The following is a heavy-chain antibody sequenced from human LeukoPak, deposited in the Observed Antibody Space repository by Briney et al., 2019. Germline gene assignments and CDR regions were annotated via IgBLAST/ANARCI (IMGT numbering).Heavy chain of an antibody. V-gene: IGHV1-8*01. CDR2: MNPNTGNT. Sequence: ASVKVSCKASGYTFTNFDINWVRQATGQGLEWMGWMNPNTGNTGYAQKFQDRVTITWDASISTAYMDLSSLRSEDTAVYYCARGGSPVGRDWGQGTLVTVSS. J-gene: IGHJ4*02. CDR1: GYTFTNFD. D-gene: IGHD1-26*01. CDR3: ARGGSPVGRD.